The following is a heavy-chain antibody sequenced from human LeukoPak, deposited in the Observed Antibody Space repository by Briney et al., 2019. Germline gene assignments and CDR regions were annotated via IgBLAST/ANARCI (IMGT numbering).Heavy chain of an antibody. CDR2: IYYSGTT. CDR1: GGSISSADYY. V-gene: IGHV4-30-4*01. D-gene: IGHD3-22*01. Sequence: SETLSLTCTVSGGSISSADYYWSWFRQPPGEGQEWIGYIYYSGTTYYNPSLRSRVTLSVDTSKNQFSLRLNSVTAADTAVYYCARKRYDDPYFFDYWGQGTLVTVSS. CDR3: ARKRYDDPYFFDY. J-gene: IGHJ4*02.